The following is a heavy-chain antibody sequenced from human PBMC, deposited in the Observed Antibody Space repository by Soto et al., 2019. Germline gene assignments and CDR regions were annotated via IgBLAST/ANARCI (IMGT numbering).Heavy chain of an antibody. Sequence: GGSLRLSCAASGFTFSSYGMHWVRQAPGKGLEWVAVISYDGSNKYYADSVKGRFTISRDNSKNTLYLQMNSLRAEDTAVYYCATGKGRDYYYYYGMDVWGQGTTVTVSS. V-gene: IGHV3-30*03. CDR3: ATGKGRDYYYYYGMDV. CDR1: GFTFSSYG. D-gene: IGHD1-26*01. CDR2: ISYDGSNK. J-gene: IGHJ6*02.